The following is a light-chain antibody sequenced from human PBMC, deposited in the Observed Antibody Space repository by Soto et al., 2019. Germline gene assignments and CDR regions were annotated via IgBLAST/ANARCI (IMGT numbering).Light chain of an antibody. CDR3: GTWDSSLSAGV. V-gene: IGLV1-51*01. J-gene: IGLJ3*02. CDR1: SSNIDNNY. Sequence: QSVLTQPPSVSAAPGQKVTISCSGSSSNIDNNYVSWYQQVPGAAPKLLIYHNNKRPSGIPDRFSGSKSGTSGALGITGLQTGDEADYYCGTWDSSLSAGVFGGGTKLTVL. CDR2: HNN.